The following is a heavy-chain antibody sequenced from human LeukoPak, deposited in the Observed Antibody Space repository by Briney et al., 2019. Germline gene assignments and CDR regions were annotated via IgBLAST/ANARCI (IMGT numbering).Heavy chain of an antibody. D-gene: IGHD5-24*01. CDR2: IYYSGST. CDR1: GGSISSYY. J-gene: IGHJ3*02. CDR3: ARDSGDGYNYVDAFDT. Sequence: SETLSLTCTVSGGSISSYYWSWIRQPPEKGLEWIGYIYYSGSTNYNPSLKSRVTISVDTSKNQFSLKLSSVTAADTAVYYCARDSGDGYNYVDAFDTWGQGTMVTVSS. V-gene: IGHV4-59*01.